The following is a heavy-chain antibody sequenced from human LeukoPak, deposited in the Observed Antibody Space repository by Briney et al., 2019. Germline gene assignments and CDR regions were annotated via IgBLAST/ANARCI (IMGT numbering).Heavy chain of an antibody. V-gene: IGHV4-34*01. CDR1: GGSFSGYY. Sequence: SETLSLTCAVYGGSFSGYYRSWIRQPPGKGLEWIGEINHSGSTNYNPSLKSRVIISVDTSKNQFSLKLSSVTAADTAVYYCARGQVKQQLLPRTGSRDYYYYMDVWGKGTTVTVSS. CDR3: ARGQVKQQLLPRTGSRDYYYYMDV. CDR2: INHSGST. J-gene: IGHJ6*03. D-gene: IGHD6-13*01.